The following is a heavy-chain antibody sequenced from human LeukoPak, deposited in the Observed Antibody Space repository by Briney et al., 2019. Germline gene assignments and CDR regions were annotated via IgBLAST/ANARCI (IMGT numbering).Heavy chain of an antibody. CDR2: IYYSGST. D-gene: IGHD5-12*01. J-gene: IGHJ3*02. V-gene: IGHV4-61*01. Sequence: SETLSLTCNVSGGTVSSSSYYWSWIRQPPGKGLEWIGFIYYSGSTNYNPSLKSRVTMSVDTSKNQFSLKLSSVTAADTAVYYCATIGAPPNMVTTRGAFDIWGQGTMVTVSS. CDR1: GGTVSSSSYY. CDR3: ATIGAPPNMVTTRGAFDI.